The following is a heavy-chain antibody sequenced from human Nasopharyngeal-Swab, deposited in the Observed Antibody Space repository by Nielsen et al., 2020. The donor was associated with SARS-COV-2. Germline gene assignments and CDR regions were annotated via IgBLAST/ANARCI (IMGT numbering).Heavy chain of an antibody. Sequence: ASVKVSCKASGFTFTNYYIHWVRQAPGQGLEWMAIINPSGGSPTYAQRFQGRVTMTWDTSTGTVYMEISSLRFDDTAVYYCARDPMMCRSTNCAFDHWGQGTLVTVSS. CDR1: GFTFTNYY. V-gene: IGHV1-46*01. CDR3: ARDPMMCRSTNCAFDH. J-gene: IGHJ4*02. CDR2: INPSGGSP. D-gene: IGHD2-2*01.